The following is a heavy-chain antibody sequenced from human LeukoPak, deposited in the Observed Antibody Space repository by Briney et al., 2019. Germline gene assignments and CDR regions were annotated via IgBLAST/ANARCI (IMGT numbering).Heavy chain of an antibody. CDR1: GGSISSYY. CDR3: ARFGTYYDDSSGLHDAFDI. J-gene: IGHJ3*02. Sequence: SETLSLTCTVSGGSISSYYWSWIRQPPGKGLEWIGYIYYSGSTNYNPSLKSRVTISVDTSKNQFSLKLSSVTAADTAVYYCARFGTYYDDSSGLHDAFDIWGQGKMVTVSS. V-gene: IGHV4-59*08. D-gene: IGHD3-22*01. CDR2: IYYSGST.